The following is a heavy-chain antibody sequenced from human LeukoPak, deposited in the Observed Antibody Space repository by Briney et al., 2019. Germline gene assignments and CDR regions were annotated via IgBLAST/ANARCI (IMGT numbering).Heavy chain of an antibody. CDR1: GYSISSGYY. CDR3: ARLRAYTPYYFDY. J-gene: IGHJ4*02. CDR2: IYHSGST. V-gene: IGHV4-38-2*01. D-gene: IGHD3-16*01. Sequence: SETLSLTCAVSGYSISSGYYWGWIRQPPGKGLEWIGSIYHSGSTYYTPSLKSRVTISVDTSKNQFSLKRSSVTAADTAVYYCARLRAYTPYYFDYWGQGTLVTVSS.